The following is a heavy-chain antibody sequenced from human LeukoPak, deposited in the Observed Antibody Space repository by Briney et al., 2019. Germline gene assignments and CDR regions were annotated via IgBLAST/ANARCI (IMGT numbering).Heavy chain of an antibody. CDR1: GYTFTSYY. V-gene: IGHV1-46*01. D-gene: IGHD3-22*01. CDR2: INPSGGST. Sequence: ASVKVSCKASGYTFTSYYMHWVRQAPGQGLEWMGIINPSGGSTSYAQKFQGRVTMTRDTSTSTVYMELSSLRSEDTAVYYCARAGEGVYYDSSGYPRRYVDNWFDPWGQGTLVTVSS. J-gene: IGHJ5*02. CDR3: ARAGEGVYYDSSGYPRRYVDNWFDP.